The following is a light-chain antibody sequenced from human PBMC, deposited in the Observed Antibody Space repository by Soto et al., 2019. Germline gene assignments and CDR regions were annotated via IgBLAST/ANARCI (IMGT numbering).Light chain of an antibody. CDR3: AAWDDSLNGVV. Sequence: QSVLTQPPSASGTPGQRVTISCSGSSSNIGGNPVNWYQQVPGTAPKLLIYTNNQRPSGVPDRFSGSKSGTSASLAISGLQSEDETDYYCAAWDDSLNGVVFGGGTKVTVL. J-gene: IGLJ2*01. CDR2: TNN. CDR1: SSNIGGNP. V-gene: IGLV1-44*01.